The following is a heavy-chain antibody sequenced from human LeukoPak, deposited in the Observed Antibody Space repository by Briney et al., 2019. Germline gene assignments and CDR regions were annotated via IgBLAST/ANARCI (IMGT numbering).Heavy chain of an antibody. J-gene: IGHJ3*02. Sequence: GGSLRLSCAASGFTFSSYGMHWVRQAPGKGLEWVAFIRYDGSNKYYADSVRGRFTISRDNAKNSLYLQMNSLRAEDTAVYYCATEPRTDTNTYTPDLLPLAFDIWGQGTMVTVSS. D-gene: IGHD2-2*02. CDR1: GFTFSSYG. CDR3: ATEPRTDTNTYTPDLLPLAFDI. V-gene: IGHV3-30*02. CDR2: IRYDGSNK.